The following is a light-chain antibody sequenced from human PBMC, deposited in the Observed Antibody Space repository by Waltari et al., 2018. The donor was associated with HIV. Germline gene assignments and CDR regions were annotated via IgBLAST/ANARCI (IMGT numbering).Light chain of an antibody. CDR2: GAS. Sequence: DILLTQSPSFVSASVGDAVTITCRASQGISTWVAWYQQQPGKAPKLLIYGASRLHSGVPSRFSGWGSGTKFSLRIRDLHPEDYATYFCQQSENFPFTFGPGTQIDVK. V-gene: IGKV1-12*01. J-gene: IGKJ3*01. CDR1: QGISTW. CDR3: QQSENFPFT.